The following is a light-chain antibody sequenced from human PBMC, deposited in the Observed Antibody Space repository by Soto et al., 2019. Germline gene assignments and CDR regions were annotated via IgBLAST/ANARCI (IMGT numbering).Light chain of an antibody. CDR3: MQSLQCPRT. V-gene: IGKV2-28*01. CDR2: LGS. J-gene: IGKJ1*01. Sequence: VMTQSPLSLPGTPGEPPSISCRSSQSLLHSNGYNYLDWYLQNSGQSPQLLIYLGSNRSSGGHNRISGSGSETDFTLKISRVEAEDVGVYYCMQSLQCPRTFGQATKVDIK. CDR1: QSLLHSNGYNY.